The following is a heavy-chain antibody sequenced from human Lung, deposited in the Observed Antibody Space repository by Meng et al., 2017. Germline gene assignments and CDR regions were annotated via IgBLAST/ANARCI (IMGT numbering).Heavy chain of an antibody. CDR3: ARISSENSNDLDS. J-gene: IGHJ4*02. V-gene: IGHV4-34*01. CDR2: INHTGST. D-gene: IGHD2/OR15-2a*01. CDR1: GGVFSDYC. Sequence: QGELQEWGAGVGRPSETLSLICGVSGGVFSDYCGSWFLQPGGKGLQWIGEINHTGSTNYIPSLESRATMSLDTSQNNICLKLSSATAADSAVYYCARISSENSNDLDSWGQGTLVTVSS.